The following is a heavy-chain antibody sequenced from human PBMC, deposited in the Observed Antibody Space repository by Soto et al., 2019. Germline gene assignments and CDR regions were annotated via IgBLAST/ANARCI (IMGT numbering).Heavy chain of an antibody. V-gene: IGHV4-59*01. CDR1: GGSITSSY. J-gene: IGHJ4*02. CDR3: ARDLEAVPRAFDY. Sequence: SETLSLTCTVSGGSITSSYWSWIRRPPGKGLEWIAYIYDTGISGYTPSTSYNPSLKSRVTMSVDTSKSQFSLKLTSVTAADTAVYYCARDLEAVPRAFDYWGRGTLVTVSS. D-gene: IGHD6-13*01. CDR2: IYDTGISGYTPST.